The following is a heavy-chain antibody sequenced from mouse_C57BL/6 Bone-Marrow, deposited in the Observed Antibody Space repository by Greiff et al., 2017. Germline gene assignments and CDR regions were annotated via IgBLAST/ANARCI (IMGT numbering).Heavy chain of an antibody. D-gene: IGHD2-3*01. J-gene: IGHJ4*01. V-gene: IGHV14-4*01. Sequence: EVQLQQSGAELVRPGASVKLSCTASGFNIKDDYMHWVKQRPEQGLEWIGWIDPENGDTEYASKFQGKATITADTSSNTAYLQLSSLPSEDTAVYYCTAFYDGYFYAMDYWGQGTSGTVSS. CDR1: GFNIKDDY. CDR3: TAFYDGYFYAMDY. CDR2: IDPENGDT.